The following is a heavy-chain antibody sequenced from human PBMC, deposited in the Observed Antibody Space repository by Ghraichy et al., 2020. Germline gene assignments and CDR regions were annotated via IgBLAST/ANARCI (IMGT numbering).Heavy chain of an antibody. V-gene: IGHV6-1*01. Sequence: SETLSLTCAISGDSVSSNSAAWNWIRQSPSRGLEWLGRTYYRSKWYNDYAVSVKSRITINPDTSKNQFSLQLNSVTPEDTAVYYCARARVDCGGDCYSAGDAFDIWGQGTMFTVSS. CDR2: TYYRSKWYN. CDR3: ARARVDCGGDCYSAGDAFDI. D-gene: IGHD2-21*02. CDR1: GDSVSSNSAA. J-gene: IGHJ3*02.